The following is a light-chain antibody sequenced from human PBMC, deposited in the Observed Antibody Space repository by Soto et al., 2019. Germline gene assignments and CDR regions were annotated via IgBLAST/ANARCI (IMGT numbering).Light chain of an antibody. CDR3: QQYYNLALT. Sequence: EILMTQSPATLSVSPGESATLSCRASHRVSSYLAWYQQKPGQAPRLLIYGASTRATGIPARFSGSGSGTVFTLTLRSPESEDFAVYFCQQYYNLALTFGGGTKVEIK. J-gene: IGKJ4*01. CDR1: HRVSSY. CDR2: GAS. V-gene: IGKV3-15*01.